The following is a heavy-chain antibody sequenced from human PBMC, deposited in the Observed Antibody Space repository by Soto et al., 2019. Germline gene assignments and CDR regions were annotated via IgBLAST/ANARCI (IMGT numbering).Heavy chain of an antibody. CDR3: AREETAWPLAYGLDV. CDR2: ITRNSDI. D-gene: IGHD2-21*02. J-gene: IGHJ6*02. Sequence: GESLRLACAASGFTFSSYSMHWVRQAPGKGLEWVSAITRNSDIYYADSVKGRFTISRDNAQNSVSLQMDSLRAEDTAVYYCAREETAWPLAYGLDVWGQGTTVTVSS. CDR1: GFTFSSYS. V-gene: IGHV3-21*01.